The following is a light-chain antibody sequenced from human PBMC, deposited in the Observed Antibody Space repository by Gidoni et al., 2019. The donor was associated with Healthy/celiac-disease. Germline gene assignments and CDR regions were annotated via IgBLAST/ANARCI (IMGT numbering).Light chain of an antibody. V-gene: IGLV2-23*02. CDR3: CSYAGSSTFYV. Sequence: QSALTQPASVSGSPGQSITISCTGTSSDVGSDNLVSWYQQHPGKAPKLMIYEVSKRPSGVSNRFSGSKSGNTASLTISGLQAEDEADYYCCSYAGSSTFYVCGTGTKVTVL. CDR2: EVS. J-gene: IGLJ1*01. CDR1: SSDVGSDNL.